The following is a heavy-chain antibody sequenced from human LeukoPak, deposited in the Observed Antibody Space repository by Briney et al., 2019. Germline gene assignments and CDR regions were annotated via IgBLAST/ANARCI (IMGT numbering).Heavy chain of an antibody. Sequence: PSETLSLTCTVSGGSISSSSYYWGWIRQPPGKGLEWIGYIYYSGSTYYNPSLKSRVTISVDTSKNQFSLKLSSVTAADTAVYYCARAGGYSGYDFDYWGQGTLVTVSS. V-gene: IGHV4-30-4*08. CDR1: GGSISSSSYY. J-gene: IGHJ4*02. CDR2: IYYSGST. CDR3: ARAGGYSGYDFDY. D-gene: IGHD5-12*01.